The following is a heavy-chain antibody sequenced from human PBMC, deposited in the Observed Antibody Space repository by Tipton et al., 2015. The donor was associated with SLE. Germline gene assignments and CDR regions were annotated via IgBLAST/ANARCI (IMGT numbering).Heavy chain of an antibody. D-gene: IGHD6-13*01. CDR3: AREGRSSSWYNY. J-gene: IGHJ4*02. Sequence: TLSLTCTVSGGFISSYYWSWIRQPPGKGLEWIGYIYDSGSTNYNPSLKSRVTISVDTSKNQFSLKLSSVTAADTAVYYCAREGRSSSWYNYWGQGTLVTVSS. CDR1: GGFISSYY. V-gene: IGHV4-59*12. CDR2: IYDSGST.